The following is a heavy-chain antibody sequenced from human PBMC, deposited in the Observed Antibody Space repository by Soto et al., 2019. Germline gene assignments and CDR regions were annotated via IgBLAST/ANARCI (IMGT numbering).Heavy chain of an antibody. J-gene: IGHJ4*02. D-gene: IGHD6-19*01. CDR1: GFTFSNFG. CDR3: VKDRTMAAPNDYFDY. V-gene: IGHV3-23*01. Sequence: EVQLLESGGDLVQPGGSLRLSCVASGFTFSNFGMSWVRQAPGQGLQWVSIIGVDGVTTYYADSVRGRFIISRDNSKNTLYLQMNSLRAEDTAIYYCVKDRTMAAPNDYFDYWGQGTLVTVSS. CDR2: IGVDGVTT.